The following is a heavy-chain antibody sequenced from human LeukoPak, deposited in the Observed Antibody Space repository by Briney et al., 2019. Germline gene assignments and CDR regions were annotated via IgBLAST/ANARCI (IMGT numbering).Heavy chain of an antibody. D-gene: IGHD1-26*01. CDR2: ISASGVMT. V-gene: IGHV3-23*01. CDR3: AKDRSIVTYYTFDH. J-gene: IGHJ4*02. Sequence: GGSLRLSCAASGFTFNCYAMTWLRQAPGKGLEWVSSISASGVMTYYADSVKGRFTVSRATSKTSLYLQMSSLTAADTAVYYCAKDRSIVTYYTFDHWGQGTLVTVSS. CDR1: GFTFNCYA.